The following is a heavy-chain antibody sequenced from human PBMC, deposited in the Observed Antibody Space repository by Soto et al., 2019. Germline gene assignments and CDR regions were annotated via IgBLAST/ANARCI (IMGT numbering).Heavy chain of an antibody. CDR3: AKGRQWELPGVDY. D-gene: IGHD1-26*01. CDR1: GFTFSSYA. J-gene: IGHJ4*02. V-gene: IGHV3-30-3*01. Sequence: QVQLVESGGGVVQPGRSLRLSCAASGFTFSSYAMHWVRQAPGKGLEWVAVISYDGSNKYYADSVKGRFTISRDNSKNTPYLQMNSLRAEDTAVYYCAKGRQWELPGVDYWGQGTLVTVSS. CDR2: ISYDGSNK.